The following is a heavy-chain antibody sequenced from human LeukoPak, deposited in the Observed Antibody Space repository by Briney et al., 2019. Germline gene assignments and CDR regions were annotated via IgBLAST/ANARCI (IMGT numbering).Heavy chain of an antibody. J-gene: IGHJ4*02. CDR2: KYYSGST. CDR3: ARGRSYGFDFDS. Sequence: SETLSLTCDVSGVSINTCCYYWTWVRQPPGKGLEWIGYKYYSGSTRYNSSLRSRLTISLDSSKNQFSLRPTSVTAADTAVYYCARGRSYGFDFDSWGPGTLVIVSS. D-gene: IGHD5-18*01. V-gene: IGHV4-61*01. CDR1: GVSINTCCYY.